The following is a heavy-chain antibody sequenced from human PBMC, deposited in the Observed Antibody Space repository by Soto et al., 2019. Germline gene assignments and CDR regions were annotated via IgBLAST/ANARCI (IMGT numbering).Heavy chain of an antibody. J-gene: IGHJ4*02. D-gene: IGHD3-22*01. CDR1: GGSISSGGYS. Sequence: PSETLSLTCAVSGGSISSGGYSWSWIRQPPGKGLEWIGYIYHSGSTYYNPSLKSRVTISVDRSKNQFSLKLSSVTAADTAVYYCARGHYYDSSGYSRTYYFDYWGQGTLVTVSS. V-gene: IGHV4-30-2*01. CDR2: IYHSGST. CDR3: ARGHYYDSSGYSRTYYFDY.